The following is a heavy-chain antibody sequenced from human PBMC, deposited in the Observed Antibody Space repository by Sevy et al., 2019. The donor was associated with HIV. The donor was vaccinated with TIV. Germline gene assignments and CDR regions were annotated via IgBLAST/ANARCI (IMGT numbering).Heavy chain of an antibody. CDR2: IYIAGRT. CDR1: GFTVSDNY. V-gene: IGHV3-53*01. J-gene: IGHJ6*02. Sequence: GWSLRLSCAVSGFTVSDNYMNWVRQAPGKGLEWVSIIYIAGRTYYADSVRGRFTISRDKAKNTLYLQMNSLRVEDTAVYYCVREDLVLGEDNYYGMDVWGQGTTVTVSS. CDR3: VREDLVLGEDNYYGMDV. D-gene: IGHD3-16*01.